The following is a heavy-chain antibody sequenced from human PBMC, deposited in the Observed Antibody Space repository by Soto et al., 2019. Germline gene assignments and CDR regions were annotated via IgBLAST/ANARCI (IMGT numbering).Heavy chain of an antibody. Sequence: SVKVSCKASGFTFTSYAVQWVRQARGQRLEWIGWIVVGSGNTNYAQKFQERVTITRDMSTSTAYMELSSLRSEDTAVYYCAALDSSGYYYEAFDIWGQGTMVTVSS. V-gene: IGHV1-58*01. CDR2: IVVGSGNT. D-gene: IGHD3-22*01. CDR3: AALDSSGYYYEAFDI. J-gene: IGHJ3*02. CDR1: GFTFTSYA.